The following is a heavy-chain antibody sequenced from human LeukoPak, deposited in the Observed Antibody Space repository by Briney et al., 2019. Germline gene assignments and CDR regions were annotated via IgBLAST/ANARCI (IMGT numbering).Heavy chain of an antibody. CDR1: GYTFSDYD. J-gene: IGHJ4*02. D-gene: IGHD2-21*01. Sequence: GASVKVSCKASGYTFSDYDMHWVRQAPGQGLEWMGWINPNSGGTNYAQKFQGRVTMTRDTSISTAYMELSRLRSDDTAVFYCAREDIGGNCGGNCYNFDYWGQGTLVTVSS. V-gene: IGHV1-2*02. CDR2: INPNSGGT. CDR3: AREDIGGNCGGNCYNFDY.